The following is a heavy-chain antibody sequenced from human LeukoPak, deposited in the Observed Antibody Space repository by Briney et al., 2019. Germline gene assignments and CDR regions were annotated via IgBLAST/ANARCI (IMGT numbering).Heavy chain of an antibody. Sequence: SETLPLTCTVSTGSINSYYWGWVRQPAGRGLEWIGRIYTTGKTDYNPSLQSRVTMSVDTSKKQFSLNLRSVTAADTAIYYCARHGYTASHYFLDYWSQGTLVSVSS. J-gene: IGHJ4*02. CDR1: TGSINSYY. V-gene: IGHV4-4*07. CDR3: ARHGYTASHYFLDY. CDR2: IYTTGKT. D-gene: IGHD3-16*02.